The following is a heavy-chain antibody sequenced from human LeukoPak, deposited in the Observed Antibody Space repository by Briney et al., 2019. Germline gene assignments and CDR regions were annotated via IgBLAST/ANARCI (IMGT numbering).Heavy chain of an antibody. Sequence: PSETLSLTCAVYGGSFSGYYWSWIRQPPGKGLEWIGEINHSGSTNYNPSLKSRVTISVDTSKNQFSLKLSSVTAADTAVYYCAGQYRWLRMFDPWGQGTLVTVSS. CDR1: GGSFSGYY. V-gene: IGHV4-34*01. CDR2: INHSGST. J-gene: IGHJ5*02. CDR3: AGQYRWLRMFDP. D-gene: IGHD5-12*01.